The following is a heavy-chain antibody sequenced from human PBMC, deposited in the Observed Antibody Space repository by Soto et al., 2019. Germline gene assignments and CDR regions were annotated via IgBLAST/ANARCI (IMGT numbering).Heavy chain of an antibody. CDR1: GFTFSSYG. V-gene: IGHV3-30*18. D-gene: IGHD6-13*01. CDR3: AKLPPHIAAA. CDR2: ISYDGSNK. Sequence: GGSLRLSCAASGFTFSSYGMHWVRQAPGKGLEWVAVISYDGSNKYYADSVKGRFTVSRDNSKNTLYLQMNSLRAEDTAVYYCAKLPPHIAAAWGQGTLVTVSS. J-gene: IGHJ5*02.